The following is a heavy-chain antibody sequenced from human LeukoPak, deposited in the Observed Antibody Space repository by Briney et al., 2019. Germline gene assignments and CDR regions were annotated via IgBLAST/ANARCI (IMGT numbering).Heavy chain of an antibody. J-gene: IGHJ3*02. D-gene: IGHD4-23*01. CDR1: GYTFNGYY. V-gene: IGHV1-46*02. Sequence: GASVKVSCKASGYTFNGYYMHWVRQAPGQGLEWMGIINPSGGSTSYAQKSQGRVTMTRDMSTSTVYMELSSLRSEDTAVYYCASLAGGNSESSDAFDIWVQGTMVTVSS. CDR2: INPSGGST. CDR3: ASLAGGNSESSDAFDI.